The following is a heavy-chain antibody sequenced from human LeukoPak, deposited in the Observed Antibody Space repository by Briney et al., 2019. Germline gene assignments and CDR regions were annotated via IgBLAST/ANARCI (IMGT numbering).Heavy chain of an antibody. D-gene: IGHD4-17*01. CDR3: ARVSPASTVTTEAADAFDI. Sequence: SETLSLTCTVSGGSISSYYWSWIRQPAGKGLEWIGRIYTSGSTNYNPSLKSRVTMSVDTSKNQFSLKLSSVTAADTAVYYCARVSPASTVTTEAADAFDIWGQGTMVTVSS. J-gene: IGHJ3*02. CDR2: IYTSGST. CDR1: GGSISSYY. V-gene: IGHV4-4*07.